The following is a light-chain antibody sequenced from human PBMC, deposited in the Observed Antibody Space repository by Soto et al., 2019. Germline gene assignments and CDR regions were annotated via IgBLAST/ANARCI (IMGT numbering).Light chain of an antibody. CDR1: QSVSSN. V-gene: IGKV3-15*01. CDR3: KQYNNWPPET. CDR2: GAS. J-gene: IGKJ1*01. Sequence: EIVMTQSPATLSVSPGERATLSCRASQSVSSNLAWYQQKPCQAPRLLIYGASTRATGIPARFSGRGSGTEFTLTISSLQSEDLAVYYCKQYNNWPPETFGQGTKVQIK.